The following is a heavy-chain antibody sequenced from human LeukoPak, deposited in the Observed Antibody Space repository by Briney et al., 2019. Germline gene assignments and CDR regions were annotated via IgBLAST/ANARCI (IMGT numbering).Heavy chain of an antibody. V-gene: IGHV1-24*01. CDR3: ATSRPKCHQVSYYTMDV. CDR2: FDPEDGET. Sequence: ASVKVSCKTSGGTFSSYAISWVRQAPGKGLEWMGGFDPEDGETIYAQKFQGRVTMTEDTSTDTAYMELSSLRSEDTAVYYCATSRPKCHQVSYYTMDVWGKGTTVTVSS. D-gene: IGHD3-10*01. CDR1: GGTFSSYA. J-gene: IGHJ6*04.